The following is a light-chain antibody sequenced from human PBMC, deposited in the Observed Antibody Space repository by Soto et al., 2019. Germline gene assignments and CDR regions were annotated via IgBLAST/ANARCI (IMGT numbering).Light chain of an antibody. V-gene: IGKV1-9*01. CDR3: QQLNSYPPYT. CDR2: GAS. CDR1: QGVSSY. Sequence: DIQLTQSPSFLSASVGDRVTITCRASQGVSSYLAWYQQKPGKAPKFLIYGASTLQTGVPSRFSGSGSGREFTLTIRSLQPEDFVTYYCQQLNSYPPYTFGQGTKLEIK. J-gene: IGKJ2*01.